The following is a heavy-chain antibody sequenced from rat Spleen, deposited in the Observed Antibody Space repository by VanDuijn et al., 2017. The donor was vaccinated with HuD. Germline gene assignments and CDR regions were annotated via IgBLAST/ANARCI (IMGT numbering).Heavy chain of an antibody. V-gene: IGHV5-25*01. CDR3: ARQWDY. CDR2: ISAGGVST. J-gene: IGHJ2*01. Sequence: EVQLVESGGALVQPGRSMNLSCAASGFIFSDYYMAWVRQAPTKGLEWVAYISAGGVSTYYRDSVKGRFTTSRDNAKSTLYLQMDSLRSEDTATYYCARQWDYWGQGVMVTVSS. CDR1: GFIFSDYY.